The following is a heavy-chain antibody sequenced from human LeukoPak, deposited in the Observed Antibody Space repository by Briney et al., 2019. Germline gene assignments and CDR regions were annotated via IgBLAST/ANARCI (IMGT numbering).Heavy chain of an antibody. J-gene: IGHJ3*02. D-gene: IGHD2-2*01. CDR3: ARGRIVVVPAAMKMGYAFDI. CDR1: GGSFSGYY. CDR2: INHSGST. V-gene: IGHV4-34*01. Sequence: PSETLSLTCAVYGGSFSGYYWSWIRQPPGKGLEWIGEINHSGSTNYNPSLKSRVTISVDTSKNQFSLKLSSVTAADTAVYYCARGRIVVVPAAMKMGYAFDIWGQGTMVTVSS.